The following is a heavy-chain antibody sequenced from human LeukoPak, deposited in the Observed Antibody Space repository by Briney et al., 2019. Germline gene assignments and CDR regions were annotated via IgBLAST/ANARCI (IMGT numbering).Heavy chain of an antibody. V-gene: IGHV4-39*01. J-gene: IGHJ1*01. CDR2: IYYSGST. CDR1: GGSISSSSYY. D-gene: IGHD3-3*01. CDR3: GTIHTGVQHLTE. Sequence: PSETLSLTCTVSGGSISSSSYYWGWIRQPPGQGLEWIGSIYYSGSTYYNPSLKSRVTISVDTSKNQFSLKLSSVTAAAPAVYSCGTIHTGVQHLTEGGQGTLLTV.